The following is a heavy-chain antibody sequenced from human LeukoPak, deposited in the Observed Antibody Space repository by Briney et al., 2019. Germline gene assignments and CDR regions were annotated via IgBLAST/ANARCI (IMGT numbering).Heavy chain of an antibody. CDR2: IIPIFGTA. Sequence: SVKVSCKASGGTFSSYAISWVRQAPGQGLEWMGGIIPIFGTANYAQKFQGRVTITADESTSTAYMELSSLRSEDTAVYYCAREGLLRDYYDSSGYYYFDYWGQGTLVTVSS. D-gene: IGHD3-22*01. CDR3: AREGLLRDYYDSSGYYYFDY. V-gene: IGHV1-69*13. J-gene: IGHJ4*02. CDR1: GGTFSSYA.